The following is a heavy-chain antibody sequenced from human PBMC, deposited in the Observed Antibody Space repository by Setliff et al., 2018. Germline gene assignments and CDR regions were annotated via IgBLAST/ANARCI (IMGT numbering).Heavy chain of an antibody. CDR2: VYYSGTA. D-gene: IGHD1-1*01. Sequence: LSLTCTVSDGSLSAYYWSWIRQPPGKGLEFIGYVYYSGTANYSPSLRSRLTISVGTSKNQFSLKLRSVTAADTAVYYCVREGYSEYFQDWGRGTLVTVSS. CDR1: DGSLSAYY. J-gene: IGHJ1*01. CDR3: VREGYSEYFQD. V-gene: IGHV4-59*01.